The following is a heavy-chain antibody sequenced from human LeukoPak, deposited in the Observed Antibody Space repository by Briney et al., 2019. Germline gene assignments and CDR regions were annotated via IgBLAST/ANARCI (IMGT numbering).Heavy chain of an antibody. V-gene: IGHV3-23*01. CDR3: AKDQTRLTATFYYYYGMDV. CDR1: GFTFSSYA. J-gene: IGHJ6*02. CDR2: ISGSGGST. Sequence: PGGSLRLSCAASGFTFSSYAMSWVRQAPGKGLEWVSAISGSGGSTYYADSVKGRFTISRDNSKNTLYLQMNSLRAEDTAVYYCAKDQTRLTATFYYYYGMDVWGQGTTVTVSS. D-gene: IGHD2-21*02.